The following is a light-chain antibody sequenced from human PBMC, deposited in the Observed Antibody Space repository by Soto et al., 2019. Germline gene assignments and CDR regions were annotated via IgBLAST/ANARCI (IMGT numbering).Light chain of an antibody. CDR3: QQYGSSGT. CDR2: GAS. J-gene: IGKJ1*01. CDR1: QSVSSN. Sequence: DIVTAQVSATLCVPPRQSPTLSCRASQSVSSNLAWYQQKPGQAPRLLIYGASNRATGIPDRFSGSGSGTDFTLTISRLEPEDFAVYYCQQYGSSGTFGQGTMVDIK. V-gene: IGKV3-20*01.